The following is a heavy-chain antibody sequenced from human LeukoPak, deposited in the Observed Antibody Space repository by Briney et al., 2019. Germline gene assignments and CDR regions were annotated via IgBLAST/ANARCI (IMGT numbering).Heavy chain of an antibody. D-gene: IGHD6-13*01. J-gene: IGHJ5*02. Sequence: ASVKVSCKASGYTFTGYYMHWVRQAPGQGLEWMGWINPNSGGTNYAQKFQGRVTMTRDTSISTAYMELSRLRSDDTAVYYCARDRGYSSSWYEGPWGQGTLVTVSS. CDR2: INPNSGGT. CDR1: GYTFTGYY. CDR3: ARDRGYSSSWYEGP. V-gene: IGHV1-2*02.